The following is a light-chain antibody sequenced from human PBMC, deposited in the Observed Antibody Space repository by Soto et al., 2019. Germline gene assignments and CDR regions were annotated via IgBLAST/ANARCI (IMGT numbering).Light chain of an antibody. CDR2: EGS. V-gene: IGLV2-23*01. CDR3: CSYAVSSTDNYV. Sequence: QSALTQPASVSGSPGQSITISCTGTSSDVGSYNLVSWYQQHPGKAPKVMIYEGSKRPSGVSNRFSGSKSGNTASLTISGLQAEDEADYYCCSYAVSSTDNYVFGTGTKLTVL. CDR1: SSDVGSYNL. J-gene: IGLJ1*01.